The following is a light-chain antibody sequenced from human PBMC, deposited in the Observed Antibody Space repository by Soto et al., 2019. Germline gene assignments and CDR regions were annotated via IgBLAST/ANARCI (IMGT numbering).Light chain of an antibody. Sequence: EIVLTQPPGTLSLSPGERATLSCRASQSVNINYFAWYQQKSGQAPRLLIYGTSNRASGIPDRFSGSGSGTDFTLSISGLEPEDFAVYFCQQYANSRTFGQGTKVDIK. J-gene: IGKJ1*01. CDR2: GTS. CDR1: QSVNINY. V-gene: IGKV3-20*01. CDR3: QQYANSRT.